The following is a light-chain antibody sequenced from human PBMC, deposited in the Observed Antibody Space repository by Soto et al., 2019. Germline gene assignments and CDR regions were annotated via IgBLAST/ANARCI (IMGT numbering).Light chain of an antibody. CDR2: DGS. J-gene: IGLJ2*01. Sequence: QSALTQPASVSGSPGQSITISCTGTSSDVGSYDVVSWYQQHPGKAPKLIIYDGSKRPSGVSNRFSGSKSGNTASLTISGLQAEEEADYYCCSYAGRTTFVVLGGGTKLTVL. CDR1: SSDVGSYDV. CDR3: CSYAGRTTFVV. V-gene: IGLV2-23*03.